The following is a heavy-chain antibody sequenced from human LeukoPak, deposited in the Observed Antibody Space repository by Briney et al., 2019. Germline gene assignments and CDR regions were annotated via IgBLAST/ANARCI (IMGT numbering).Heavy chain of an antibody. CDR2: IIPIFGTA. Sequence: GASVKVSCKASGGTFSSYAISWVRQAAGQGLEWMGGIIPIFGTANYAQKFQGRVTITTDEYTSTAYMELSSLRSEDTAVYYCARDRADIVGARPLGYYFDYWGQGTLVTVSS. CDR3: ARDRADIVGARPLGYYFDY. V-gene: IGHV1-69*05. J-gene: IGHJ4*02. CDR1: GGTFSSYA. D-gene: IGHD1-26*01.